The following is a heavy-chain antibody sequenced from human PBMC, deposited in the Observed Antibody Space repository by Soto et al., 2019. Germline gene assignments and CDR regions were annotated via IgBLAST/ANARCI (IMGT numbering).Heavy chain of an antibody. CDR2: ISAGGDGT. CDR1: GFSFRSYA. CDR3: ADGGRYPYF. J-gene: IGHJ4*02. V-gene: IGHV3-23*01. D-gene: IGHD1-26*01. Sequence: ESGGDLVQPGGSLTLSCAASGFSFRSYAMGWVRQAPGKGLAWVSSISAGGDGTYYADSVKGRFTISRDNSKNTLYLQMDRLRAEDTAVYYCADGGRYPYFWGQGTLVTVSS.